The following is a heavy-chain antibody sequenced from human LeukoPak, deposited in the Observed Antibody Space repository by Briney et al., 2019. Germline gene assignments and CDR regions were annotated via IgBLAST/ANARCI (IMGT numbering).Heavy chain of an antibody. CDR1: GFTFRSYA. V-gene: IGHV3-23*01. J-gene: IGHJ5*02. CDR2: IGGSGGTT. CDR3: ARDTSDCSSTSCQNWFDP. D-gene: IGHD2-2*01. Sequence: HPGGSLRLSCAGSGFTFRSYAMSWVRQSPGKGLEWVSAIGGSGGTTYYADSVKGRFTISRDNSKNTLYLQMNSLRAEDTAVYYCARDTSDCSSTSCQNWFDPWGQGTLVTVSS.